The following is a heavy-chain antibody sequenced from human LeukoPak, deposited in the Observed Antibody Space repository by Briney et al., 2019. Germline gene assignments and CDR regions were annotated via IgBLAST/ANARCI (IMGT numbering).Heavy chain of an antibody. CDR2: IRYDGSNK. J-gene: IGHJ5*02. CDR1: GFTFSSYG. CDR3: AKGVWTQLRFLEWPWSSFDP. D-gene: IGHD3-3*01. V-gene: IGHV3-30*02. Sequence: GSLRLSCAASGFTFSSYGMHWVRQAPGKGLEWVAFIRYDGSNKYYADSVKGRFTISRDNSKNTLYLQMNSLRAEDTAVYYCAKGVWTQLRFLEWPWSSFDPWGQGTLVTVSS.